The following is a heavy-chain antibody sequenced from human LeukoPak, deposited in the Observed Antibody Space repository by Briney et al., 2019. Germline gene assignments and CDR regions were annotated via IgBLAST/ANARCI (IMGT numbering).Heavy chain of an antibody. D-gene: IGHD1-14*01. CDR2: MNTNSGNT. J-gene: IGHJ4*02. Sequence: GASVKVSCKASGYTFTSYDINWVRQATGQGLEWMGWMNTNSGNTGYAQKFQGRVTITRNTSISTAYMELSSLRSEDTAVYYCARAPAPDAPFDYWGQGTLVTVSS. V-gene: IGHV1-8*03. CDR1: GYTFTSYD. CDR3: ARAPAPDAPFDY.